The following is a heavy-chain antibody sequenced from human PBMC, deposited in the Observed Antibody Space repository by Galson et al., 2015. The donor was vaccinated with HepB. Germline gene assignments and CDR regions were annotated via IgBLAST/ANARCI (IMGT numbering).Heavy chain of an antibody. CDR2: VHSGST. CDR1: GFIFSTSS. V-gene: IGHV4-4*02. Sequence: SLRLSCAASGFIFSTSSMHWVRQAPGKGLESVSGVHSGSTNYNPSPKSRVTISVDKSKNQFSLKLSSVTAADTAVYYCARVPMVRGVIGYWGQGTLVTVSS. D-gene: IGHD3-10*01. J-gene: IGHJ4*02. CDR3: ARVPMVRGVIGY.